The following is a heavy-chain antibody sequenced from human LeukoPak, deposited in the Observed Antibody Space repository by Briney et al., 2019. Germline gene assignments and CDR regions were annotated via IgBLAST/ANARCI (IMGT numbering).Heavy chain of an antibody. CDR3: ARSIAVTGKNWLDP. CDR1: GGSISSGSYY. J-gene: IGHJ5*02. CDR2: IHTSGST. Sequence: PSQTLSLTCTVSGGSISSGSYYWSWIRQPAGKGPEWIGHIHTSGSTKYNPSLKSRVTISLDTSENQFSLGLNSVTAADTAVYYCARSIAVTGKNWLDPWGQGTLVTVSS. V-gene: IGHV4-61*09. D-gene: IGHD6-13*01.